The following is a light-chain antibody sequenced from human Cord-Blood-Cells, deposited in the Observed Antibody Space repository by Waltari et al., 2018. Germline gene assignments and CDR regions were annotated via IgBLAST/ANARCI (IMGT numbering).Light chain of an antibody. J-gene: IGLJ2*01. Sequence: SYELTQPPSVSVSPGQTARITCSGDALPKQYAYWYQQKPSQAPVLVIYKDSERPSGIPERFSGSRSGTTVTLTISGVQAEDEADYYCQSADSSGTYVVFGGGTKLTVL. V-gene: IGLV3-25*02. CDR3: QSADSSGTYVV. CDR2: KDS. CDR1: ALPKQY.